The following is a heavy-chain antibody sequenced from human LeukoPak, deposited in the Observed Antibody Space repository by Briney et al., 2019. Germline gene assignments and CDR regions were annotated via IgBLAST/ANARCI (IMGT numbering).Heavy chain of an antibody. V-gene: IGHV4-59*01. CDR3: ATLTGYSSESWFDP. D-gene: IGHD3-9*01. Sequence: SESLSLTCTVSGGSISSYYWSWIRQPPGKGLEWIGYIYYTGSTNYNPSLKSRVTISVDTSKNQFSLKLSSVTAADTAVYYCATLTGYSSESWFDPWGQGILVTVSS. J-gene: IGHJ5*02. CDR2: IYYTGST. CDR1: GGSISSYY.